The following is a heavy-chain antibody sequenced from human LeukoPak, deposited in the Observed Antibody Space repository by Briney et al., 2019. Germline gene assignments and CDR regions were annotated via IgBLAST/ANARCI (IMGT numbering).Heavy chain of an antibody. D-gene: IGHD1-26*01. V-gene: IGHV4-39*01. CDR3: ARLFTRAWEYRYGMDV. CDR1: GGSIRTDGSY. Sequence: SETLSLTCTVSGGSIRTDGSYWAWIRQPPGKGLEWIGSIYIDGITHYNSSLQSRVTLSIDTTKNQFSLKLTSVTAADTAVFYCARLFTRAWEYRYGMDVWGQGTAVTVSS. J-gene: IGHJ6*02. CDR2: IYIDGIT.